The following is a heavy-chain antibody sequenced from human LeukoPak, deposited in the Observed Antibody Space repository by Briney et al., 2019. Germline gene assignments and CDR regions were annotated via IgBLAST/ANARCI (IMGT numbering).Heavy chain of an antibody. J-gene: IGHJ5*02. CDR2: ISSGSSTI. CDR1: GFIFSNYE. D-gene: IGHD2-15*01. Sequence: PGGSLRLSCAASGFIFSNYEMNWVRQAPGKGLEWVSYISSGSSTIYYADSVKGRFTISRDNAKNSLYLQMNSLRPEDTAVYYCARAGSDGGSLDRWFDPWGQGTLVTVSS. V-gene: IGHV3-48*03. CDR3: ARAGSDGGSLDRWFDP.